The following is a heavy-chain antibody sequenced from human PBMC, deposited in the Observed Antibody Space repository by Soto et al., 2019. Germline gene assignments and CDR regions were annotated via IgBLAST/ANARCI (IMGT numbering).Heavy chain of an antibody. Sequence: SETLSLTCTVSGGSISSSSYFWSWIRQPPGKGLEWVGSIYYTGTTYYNPSLKSLVTISVDTSKNQFSLKLSSVTAADTTVYYCARHIWLGQPLPQIIDYWGQGTLVTVSS. CDR1: GGSISSSSYF. CDR3: ARHIWLGQPLPQIIDY. D-gene: IGHD6-19*01. J-gene: IGHJ4*02. CDR2: IYYTGTT. V-gene: IGHV4-39*01.